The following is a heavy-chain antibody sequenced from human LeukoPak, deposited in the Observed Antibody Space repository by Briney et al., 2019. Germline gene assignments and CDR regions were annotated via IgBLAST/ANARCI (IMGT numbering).Heavy chain of an antibody. CDR2: IYYSGST. J-gene: IGHJ4*02. V-gene: IGHV4-39*01. CDR3: ARTNRKMITMVRGVINYFDY. D-gene: IGHD3-10*01. CDR1: GGSISSSSYY. Sequence: SETLSLTCTVSGGSISSSSYYWGWIRQPPGKGLEWIGSIYYSGSTYYNPSLKSRVTISVDTSKNQFSLKLSSVTAADTAVYYCARTNRKMITMVRGVINYFDYWGQETLVTVSS.